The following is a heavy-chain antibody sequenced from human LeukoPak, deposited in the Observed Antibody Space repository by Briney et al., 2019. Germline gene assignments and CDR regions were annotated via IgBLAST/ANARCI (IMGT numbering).Heavy chain of an antibody. V-gene: IGHV3-20*01. D-gene: IGHD5-12*01. J-gene: IGHJ5*02. CDR3: ARGSGYDPNWFDP. CDR1: GFTFDDYG. Sequence: GGSLRLSCAASGFTFDDYGLSWVRPAPGKGLEGVSGINWNGGSQGYADSVKGRFTISRDNAKNSLYLQMNRLRAEDTALYRCARGSGYDPNWFDPWGQGTLVTVSS. CDR2: INWNGGSQ.